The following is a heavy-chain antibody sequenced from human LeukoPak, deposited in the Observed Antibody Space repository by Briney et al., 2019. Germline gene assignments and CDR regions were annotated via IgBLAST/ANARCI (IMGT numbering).Heavy chain of an antibody. D-gene: IGHD3-16*01. J-gene: IGHJ6*02. V-gene: IGHV3-30-3*01. Sequence: GRSLRLSCAASGFTFSSYAMHWVRQAPGKGLEWVAVISYDGSNKYYADSVKGRFTISRDNAKNSLYLQMSNLRAEDTAVYFCGRGGGLDVWGQGATVTVSS. CDR2: ISYDGSNK. CDR3: GRGGGLDV. CDR1: GFTFSSYA.